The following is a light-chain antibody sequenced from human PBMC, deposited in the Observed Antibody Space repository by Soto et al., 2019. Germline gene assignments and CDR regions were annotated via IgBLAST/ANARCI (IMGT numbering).Light chain of an antibody. J-gene: IGLJ2*01. Sequence: QSALTQPASVSGSPGQSITISCTGTSSDVGGYNSVSWYQQHPGKAPKLMIYDVSKWPSGVSNRFSGSKSGNTASLTISGLQAEDEAEYYCSSYTSTSTVVFGGGTKLTVL. CDR2: DVS. V-gene: IGLV2-14*03. CDR1: SSDVGGYNS. CDR3: SSYTSTSTVV.